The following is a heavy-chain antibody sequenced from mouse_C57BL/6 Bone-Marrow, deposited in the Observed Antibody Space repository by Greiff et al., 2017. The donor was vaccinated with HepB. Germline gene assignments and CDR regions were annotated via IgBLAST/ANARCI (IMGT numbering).Heavy chain of an antibody. J-gene: IGHJ1*03. Sequence: EVMLVESGGGLVKPGGSLKLSCAASGFTFSDYGMHWVRQAPEKGLEWVAYISSGSSTIYYADTVKGRFTISRDNAKHTLFLQMTSLRSEDTAMYYCARDYGSRYWYFDVWGTGTTVTVSS. CDR3: ARDYGSRYWYFDV. V-gene: IGHV5-17*01. D-gene: IGHD1-1*01. CDR1: GFTFSDYG. CDR2: ISSGSSTI.